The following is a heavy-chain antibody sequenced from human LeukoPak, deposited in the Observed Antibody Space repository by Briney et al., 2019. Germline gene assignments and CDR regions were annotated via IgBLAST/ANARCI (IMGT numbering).Heavy chain of an antibody. Sequence: ASVTVSFKASGFTFTDYFLFWVRQAPGQGLEWMGWINPNSGDTDYAQKFRGRVTMTRDTSITTAYMELSRLTSDDTAVYYCARRDNWFDPWGQGTLSPSPQ. J-gene: IGHJ5*02. CDR3: ARRDNWFDP. CDR2: INPNSGDT. CDR1: GFTFTDYF. V-gene: IGHV1-2*02.